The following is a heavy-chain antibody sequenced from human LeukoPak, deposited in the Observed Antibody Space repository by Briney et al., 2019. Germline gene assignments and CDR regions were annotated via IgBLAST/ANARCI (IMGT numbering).Heavy chain of an antibody. CDR2: INHSGST. J-gene: IGHJ4*02. D-gene: IGHD3-22*01. CDR1: GGSFSGYY. Sequence: PSETLSLTCAVYGGSFSGYYWSWIRQPPGKGLEWIGEINHSGSTNYNPSLKSRVTISVDTSKNQFSLKLSSVTAADTAVYYCARGGKYYYDSSGYPYLGQGTLVTVSS. V-gene: IGHV4-34*01. CDR3: ARGGKYYYDSSGYPY.